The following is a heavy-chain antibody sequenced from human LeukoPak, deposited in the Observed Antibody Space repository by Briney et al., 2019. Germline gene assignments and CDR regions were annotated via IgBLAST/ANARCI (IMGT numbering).Heavy chain of an antibody. V-gene: IGHV3-21*01. CDR2: ITGSSDYI. J-gene: IGHJ3*02. D-gene: IGHD7-27*01. Sequence: GGSLRLSCAASGFTFSSYAMNWVRQPPGKGLEWVSCITGSSDYIEYAESVKGRFTISRDNAKNSLYLEMNSLKGEDTAVYYCARDAPNWGDAFDSWGERTMVTVSS. CDR1: GFTFSSYA. CDR3: ARDAPNWGDAFDS.